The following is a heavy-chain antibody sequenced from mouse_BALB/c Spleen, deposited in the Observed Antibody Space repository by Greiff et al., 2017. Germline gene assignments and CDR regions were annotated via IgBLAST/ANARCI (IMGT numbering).Heavy chain of an antibody. Sequence: EVKVEESGGDLVKPGGSLKLSCAASGFTFSSYGMSWVRQTPDKRLEWVATISSGGSYTYYPDSVKGRSTIARDNAKNTLYLQRSSLKSEDTAMYYGARQRYYYCGSLGYFDVWGAGTTVTVSS. CDR3: ARQRYYYCGSLGYFDV. J-gene: IGHJ1*01. CDR1: GFTFSSYG. D-gene: IGHD1-1*01. V-gene: IGHV5-6*02. CDR2: ISSGGSYT.